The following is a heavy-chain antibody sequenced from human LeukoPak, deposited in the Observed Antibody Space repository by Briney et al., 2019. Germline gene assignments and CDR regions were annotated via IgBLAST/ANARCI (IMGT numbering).Heavy chain of an antibody. V-gene: IGHV3-48*01. CDR3: AKVSGSYCYYYMDV. D-gene: IGHD1-26*01. J-gene: IGHJ6*03. CDR2: IEYSSSSI. Sequence: PGGSLRLSSAASGFTFSSYSMNWVSQAPGKGLGWVSYIEYSSSSIYYADSVKGRFTISRDNSKNTLYLQMDSLRAEDTAVYYCAKVSGSYCYYYMDVWGKGTTVTVSS. CDR1: GFTFSSYS.